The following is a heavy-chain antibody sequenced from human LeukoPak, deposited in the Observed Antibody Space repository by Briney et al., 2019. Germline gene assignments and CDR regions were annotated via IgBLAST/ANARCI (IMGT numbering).Heavy chain of an antibody. CDR3: AKDLGTRSVHDALDI. D-gene: IGHD1-1*01. Sequence: PGGSLRLSCAASGFAFRNYGVHWVRQAPGKGLQWVTFIRDDGSIKSYADSAKGRFTISRDNSKNTMYLQMDSLRAEDTAIYYCAKDLGTRSVHDALDIWGQGTMVTVSS. J-gene: IGHJ3*02. V-gene: IGHV3-30*02. CDR1: GFAFRNYG. CDR2: IRDDGSIK.